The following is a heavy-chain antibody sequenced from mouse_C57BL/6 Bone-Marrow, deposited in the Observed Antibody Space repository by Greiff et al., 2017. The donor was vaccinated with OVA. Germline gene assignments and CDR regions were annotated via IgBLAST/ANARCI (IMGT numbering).Heavy chain of an antibody. Sequence: EVQLQESGAELVRPGASVQLSCTAPGFNIKDDYMPSVKQRPEQGLEWIGWFDPENGDTEYASKFQGKATIAADTSSNTAYLQLSSLTSEDTAVYYCTTYLRDYWGQGTTLTVSS. CDR3: TTYLRDY. CDR1: GFNIKDDY. CDR2: FDPENGDT. J-gene: IGHJ2*01. V-gene: IGHV14-4*01.